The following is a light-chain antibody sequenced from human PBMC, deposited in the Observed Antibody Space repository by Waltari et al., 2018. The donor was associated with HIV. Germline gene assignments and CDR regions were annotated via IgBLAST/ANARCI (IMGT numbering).Light chain of an antibody. J-gene: IGLJ3*02. CDR2: EVS. CDR1: SSDVGGYNY. Sequence: QSALTQPPSASGSPGQSVTISCTGTSSDVGGYNYVSWYQQHPGQAPKRMIYEVSKRPAGVPDRFSGSKAGNTASLTVSGRQAEDEADYYCSSYAGSNNLVFGGGTKLTGL. CDR3: SSYAGSNNLV. V-gene: IGLV2-8*01.